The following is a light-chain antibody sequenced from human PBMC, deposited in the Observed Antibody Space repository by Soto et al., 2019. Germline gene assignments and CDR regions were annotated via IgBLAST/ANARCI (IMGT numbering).Light chain of an antibody. J-gene: IGKJ1*01. V-gene: IGKV3-11*01. CDR1: QSVRSD. CDR3: QQRSSWPRT. CDR2: DAS. Sequence: ETVLTQSPAILSLSPGERATLSCRASQSVRSDLAWYQQKPGQAPRLLIYDASNRATGISARFSGSGSGTDFTLTISSLEHEDFAVYYCQQRSSWPRTFGQGTKVDIK.